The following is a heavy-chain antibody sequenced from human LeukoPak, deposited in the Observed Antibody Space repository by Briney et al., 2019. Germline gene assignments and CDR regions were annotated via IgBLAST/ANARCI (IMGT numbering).Heavy chain of an antibody. CDR1: GASVSSSH. CDR3: SEGYFEPFDH. V-gene: IGHV4-59*02. D-gene: IGHD2/OR15-2a*01. CDR2: LSYTGKT. J-gene: IGHJ4*02. Sequence: SETLSLTCVVSGASVSSSHWNWIRQLPGKGLEWIGCLSYTGKTDYNPSLTSRVTISLDTSENQVSLKLRSVTAAGTAVYYCSEGYFEPFDHWGQGTLVTVSS.